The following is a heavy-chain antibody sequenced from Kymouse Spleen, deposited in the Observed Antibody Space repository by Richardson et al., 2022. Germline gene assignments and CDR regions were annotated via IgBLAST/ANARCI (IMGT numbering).Heavy chain of an antibody. CDR1: GGSFSGYY. D-gene: IGHD3-9*01. CDR2: INHSGST. Sequence: QVQLQQWGAGLLKPSETLSLTCAVYGGSFSGYYWSWIRQPPGKGLEWIGEINHSGSTNYNPSLKSRVTISVDTSKNQFSLKLSSVTAADTAVYYCAREGLRYFDWPYYYYYGMDVWGQGTTVTVSS. V-gene: IGHV4-34*01. CDR3: AREGLRYFDWPYYYYYGMDV. J-gene: IGHJ6*02.